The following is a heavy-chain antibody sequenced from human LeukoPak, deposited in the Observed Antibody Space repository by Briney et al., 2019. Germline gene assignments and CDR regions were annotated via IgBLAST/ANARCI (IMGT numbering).Heavy chain of an antibody. J-gene: IGHJ5*02. CDR2: ISSSSSYI. CDR1: GFTFSSYS. D-gene: IGHD3-3*01. CDR3: ARDRAYYDFWSGLNWFDP. Sequence: PGGSLRLSCAASGFTFSSYSMNWFRQAPGKGLEWVSSISSSSSYIYYADSVKGRFTISRDNAKNSLYLQMNSLRAEDTAVYYCARDRAYYDFWSGLNWFDPWGQGTLVTVSS. V-gene: IGHV3-21*01.